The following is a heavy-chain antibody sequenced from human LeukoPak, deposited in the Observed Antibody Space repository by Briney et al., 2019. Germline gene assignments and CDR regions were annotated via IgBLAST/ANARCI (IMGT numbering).Heavy chain of an antibody. J-gene: IGHJ4*02. CDR3: AKAFSSGGLDFDY. CDR2: ISWDGGST. Sequence: GGSLGLSCVASGFTFDDYTMHWVRQAPGKGLEWVSLISWDGGSTYYADSVKGRFTISRDNSKNSLCLQMSSLRTEDTALYYCAKAFSSGGLDFDYWGQGTLVTVSS. V-gene: IGHV3-43*01. CDR1: GFTFDDYT. D-gene: IGHD6-19*01.